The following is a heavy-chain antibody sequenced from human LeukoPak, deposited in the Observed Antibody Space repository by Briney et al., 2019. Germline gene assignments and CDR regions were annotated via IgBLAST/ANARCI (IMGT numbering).Heavy chain of an antibody. CDR3: ARGRGYSGYSIDY. J-gene: IGHJ4*02. CDR2: ISWNSGSI. Sequence: PGRSLRLSCAASGFTFDDYAMHWVRQAPGKGLEWVSGISWNSGSIGYADSVKGRFTISRDNAKNTLYLQMNSLRAEDTAVYYCARGRGYSGYSIDYWGQGTLVTVSS. V-gene: IGHV3-9*01. D-gene: IGHD5-12*01. CDR1: GFTFDDYA.